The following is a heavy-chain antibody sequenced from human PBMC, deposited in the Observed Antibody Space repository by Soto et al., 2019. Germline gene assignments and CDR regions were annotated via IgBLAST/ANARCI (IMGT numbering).Heavy chain of an antibody. CDR3: ARAIAADWYSYYGLDV. D-gene: IGHD6-13*01. J-gene: IGHJ6*02. CDR1: GFIFRSYG. V-gene: IGHV3-33*01. Sequence: QVQLVESGGGVVQPGRSLRLSCATSGFIFRSYGIHWVRQAPGKGLEWVSLISYDGSKKYYADSVKGRFTISRDNSKNTLSLQMSSLRAEDTAVYYCARAIAADWYSYYGLDVWGQGTTVTVSS. CDR2: ISYDGSKK.